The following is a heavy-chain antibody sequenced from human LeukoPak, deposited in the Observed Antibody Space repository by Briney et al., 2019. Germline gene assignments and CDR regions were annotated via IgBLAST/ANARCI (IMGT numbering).Heavy chain of an antibody. CDR2: INSDGSST. J-gene: IGHJ4*02. Sequence: GGSLRLSCAASGFTFSSYWMHWVRQAPGKGLVWVSRINSDGSSTSYADSVKGRFTISRDNSKNTLYLQMNSLRAEDTAVYYCARDEARRGIQLISCPGGTWGQGTLVTVSS. CDR3: ARDEARRGIQLISCPGGT. D-gene: IGHD5-18*01. CDR1: GFTFSSYW. V-gene: IGHV3-74*01.